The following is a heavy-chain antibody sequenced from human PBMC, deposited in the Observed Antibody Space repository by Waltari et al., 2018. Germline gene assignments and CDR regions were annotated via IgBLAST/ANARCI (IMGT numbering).Heavy chain of an antibody. Sequence: QVQLVQSGAEVKQSGASVKVSCKASGYTFTSYPIHWVRQAPGQRVEWMGWINAGNGNTRYTQKCQGMVTISRDTSASTAYMEVSSLRSEDTAVYYCARVSGYSSGHSGGYYFDYWGQGTLVTVSS. D-gene: IGHD6-19*01. CDR3: ARVSGYSSGHSGGYYFDY. CDR2: INAGNGNT. CDR1: GYTFTSYP. V-gene: IGHV1-3*01. J-gene: IGHJ4*02.